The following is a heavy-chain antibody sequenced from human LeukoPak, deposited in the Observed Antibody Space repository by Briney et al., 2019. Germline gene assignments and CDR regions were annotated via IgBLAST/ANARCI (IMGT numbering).Heavy chain of an antibody. D-gene: IGHD3-22*01. V-gene: IGHV3-33*01. CDR1: GFTFSSYG. CDR2: IWYDGSNK. CDR3: ARGPRRGDSSGYYYGVY. J-gene: IGHJ4*02. Sequence: GGSLRLSCAASGFTFSSYGMHWVRQAPGKGLEWVAVIWYDGSNKYYADSVKGRFTISRDNSKNTLYLLMNSLRAEDTAVYYCARGPRRGDSSGYYYGVYWGQGTLVTVSS.